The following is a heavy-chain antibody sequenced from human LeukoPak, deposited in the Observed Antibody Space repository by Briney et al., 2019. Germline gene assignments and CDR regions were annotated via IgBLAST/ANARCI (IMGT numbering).Heavy chain of an antibody. D-gene: IGHD1-1*01. Sequence: SETLSLTCAVYGGSFSDYYWSWIREPPGKGLEWIGEINHTGGTNYNPSLKTRVTMSVDTSKNQLSLKLRSVTAADTAVYYCARDEPTGTGWGQGTLVTVSS. CDR3: ARDEPTGTG. J-gene: IGHJ4*02. V-gene: IGHV4-34*01. CDR2: INHTGGT. CDR1: GGSFSDYY.